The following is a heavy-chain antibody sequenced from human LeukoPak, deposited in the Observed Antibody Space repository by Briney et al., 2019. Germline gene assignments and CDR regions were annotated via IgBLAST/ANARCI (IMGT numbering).Heavy chain of an antibody. D-gene: IGHD2-15*01. CDR1: GGSMSPYY. V-gene: IGHV4-59*08. Sequence: SETLSLTCTVSGGSMSPYYWSWMRQPPGKGPEYVGYIFYTGGTNYNPSLKRRVTVSLDTSKNQFSLKLSSVTATDTAVYYCARLGFCRGDNCLDDYWGQGALVTVSS. CDR2: IFYTGGT. J-gene: IGHJ4*02. CDR3: ARLGFCRGDNCLDDY.